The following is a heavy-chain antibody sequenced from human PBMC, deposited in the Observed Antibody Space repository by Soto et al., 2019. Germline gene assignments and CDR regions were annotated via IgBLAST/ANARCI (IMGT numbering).Heavy chain of an antibody. CDR2: ISAYNGNT. D-gene: IGHD3-22*01. CDR3: ARDPRVYYDSSGYYWVY. V-gene: IGHV1-18*01. CDR1: GYTFSSYA. J-gene: IGHJ4*02. Sequence: QVQLVQSGAEVKKPGASVKVSCKASGYTFSSYAISWVRQAPGQGLEWMGWISAYNGNTNYAQNFQGRVTMTTDTSTNTAYMELRSLRSDDTAVYYCARDPRVYYDSSGYYWVYWGQGTLVTVSS.